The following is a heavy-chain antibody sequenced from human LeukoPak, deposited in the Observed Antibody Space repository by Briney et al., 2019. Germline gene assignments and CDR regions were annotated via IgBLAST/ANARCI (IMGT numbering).Heavy chain of an antibody. CDR2: TRNKANSYTA. J-gene: IGHJ4*02. CDR3: ARASGNSTIRYYFDN. V-gene: IGHV3-72*01. D-gene: IGHD3-3*01. Sequence: GGSLRLSCAASGFTFSDHYMDWLRQAPGKGLEWVGRTRNKANSYTAEYAASVKGRFTVSRDASKNSLHLQMNSLKTEDTAVYYCARASGNSTIRYYFDNWGQGTLVTVSS. CDR1: GFTFSDHY.